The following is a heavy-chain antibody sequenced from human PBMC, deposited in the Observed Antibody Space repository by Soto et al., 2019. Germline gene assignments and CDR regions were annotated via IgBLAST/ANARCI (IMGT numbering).Heavy chain of an antibody. CDR1: GGTFSSYA. D-gene: IGHD5-12*01. CDR3: VRVVAIPGYPDN. J-gene: IGHJ4*02. CDR2: IVPIVDTS. V-gene: IGHV1-69*12. Sequence: QVQLVQSGAEVRQPASSVKVSCKTSGGTFSSYAISWVRQAPGQGLEWMGGIVPIVDTSTYAQKFHGRVTITADQSTSTVYMELSRLRSDDTAVYYCVRVVAIPGYPDNWGQGTLVTVSS.